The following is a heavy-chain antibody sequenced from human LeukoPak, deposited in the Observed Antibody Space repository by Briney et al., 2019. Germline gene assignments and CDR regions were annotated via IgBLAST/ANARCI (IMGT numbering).Heavy chain of an antibody. CDR2: ISYDGSNK. J-gene: IGHJ4*02. V-gene: IGHV3-30-3*01. CDR1: GFTFSSYA. Sequence: PGGSLRLSCAASGFTFSSYAMHWVRQAPGKGLEWVAVISYDGSNKYYADSVKGRFTISRDNSKNTLYLQMNSLRAEDTAVYYCAKVGSTYYDFWSGYLDWGQGTLVTVSS. D-gene: IGHD3-3*01. CDR3: AKVGSTYYDFWSGYLD.